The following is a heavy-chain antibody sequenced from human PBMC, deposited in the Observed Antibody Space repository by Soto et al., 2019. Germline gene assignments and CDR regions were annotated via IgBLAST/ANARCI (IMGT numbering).Heavy chain of an antibody. J-gene: IGHJ4*02. Sequence: SETLSLTCSVSGGSISSGDYYWTWIRHSQGTGLEWIGYIFYSGSTFYSPSLKSRVTISRDTSKNHFSLIPSSVNAEETAVYYCARAIALGDGGYYFETWGKQTLVSASS. D-gene: IGHD4-17*01. CDR1: GGSISSGDYY. V-gene: IGHV4-30-4*01. CDR2: IFYSGST. CDR3: ARAIALGDGGYYFET.